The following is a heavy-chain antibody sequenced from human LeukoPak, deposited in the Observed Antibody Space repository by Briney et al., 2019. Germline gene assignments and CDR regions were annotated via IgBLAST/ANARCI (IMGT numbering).Heavy chain of an antibody. CDR2: INHSGST. CDR3: ARGLWDYDILTIYPPYWYFDL. D-gene: IGHD3-9*01. V-gene: IGHV4-34*01. CDR1: GGSFSGYY. J-gene: IGHJ2*01. Sequence: SETLSLTCAVYGGSFSGYYWSWLRQPPGKGLEWIGEINHSGSTNYNPSLKSRVTISVDTSKNQFSLKLSSVTAADTAVYYCARGLWDYDILTIYPPYWYFDLWGRGTLVTVSS.